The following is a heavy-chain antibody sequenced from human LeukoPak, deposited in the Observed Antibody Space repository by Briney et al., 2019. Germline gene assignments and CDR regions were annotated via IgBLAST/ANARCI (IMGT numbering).Heavy chain of an antibody. Sequence: GGSLRLSCAASGFTFSDYYMSWIRQAPGKGLEWVSYISSSGSTIYYADSVKGRFTISRDNAKNSLYLQMNSLRAEDTAVYYCARVGGAYYDSRGQRGRAFDIWGQGTMDTVSS. J-gene: IGHJ3*02. CDR3: ARVGGAYYDSRGQRGRAFDI. D-gene: IGHD3-22*01. CDR1: GFTFSDYY. CDR2: ISSSGSTI. V-gene: IGHV3-11*04.